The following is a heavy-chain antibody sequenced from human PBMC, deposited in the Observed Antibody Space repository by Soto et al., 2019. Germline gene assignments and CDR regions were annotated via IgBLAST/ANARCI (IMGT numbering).Heavy chain of an antibody. CDR2: IYYSGST. CDR1: GGSISSSSYY. D-gene: IGHD3-10*01. V-gene: IGHV4-39*07. Sequence: QLQLQESGPGLVKPSETLSLTCTVSGGSISSSSYYWGWIRQPPGKGLEWIGSIYYSGSTYYNPSLKSRVTISVDTSKNQFSLKLSSVTAADTAVYYCAREAWRTVRGVIDYWGQGTLVTVSS. J-gene: IGHJ4*02. CDR3: AREAWRTVRGVIDY.